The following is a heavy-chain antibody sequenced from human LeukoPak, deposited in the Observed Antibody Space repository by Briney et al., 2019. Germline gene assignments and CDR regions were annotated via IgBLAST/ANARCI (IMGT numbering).Heavy chain of an antibody. D-gene: IGHD6-13*01. CDR2: IYYSGST. CDR1: SGTISCYY. CDR3: ARGVVAAAGRFFDF. V-gene: IGHV4-59*01. Sequence: SENLSLNCSVYSGTISCYYWSWIRQPPGKGLEWIGNIYYSGSTNYHTSLKSRVTISVDTSKNQFTLKLSSVTAAETAVYYCARGVVAAAGRFFDFWGQGSLVTVSS. J-gene: IGHJ4*02.